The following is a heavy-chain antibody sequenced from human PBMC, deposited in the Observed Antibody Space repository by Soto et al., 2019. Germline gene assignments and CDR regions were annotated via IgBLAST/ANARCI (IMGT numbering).Heavy chain of an antibody. Sequence: SETLSLTCTVSGHSISSSNYYWGWIRQPPGKGLEWIGSIFYSGFTYYNPSLKSRVTISVDRSKTQFSLKLSSVTAADTGVYYCASQQLWATNTPYYFDYWGQGTQVTISS. J-gene: IGHJ4*02. CDR2: IFYSGFT. V-gene: IGHV4-39*01. D-gene: IGHD2-21*01. CDR1: GHSISSSNYY. CDR3: ASQQLWATNTPYYFDY.